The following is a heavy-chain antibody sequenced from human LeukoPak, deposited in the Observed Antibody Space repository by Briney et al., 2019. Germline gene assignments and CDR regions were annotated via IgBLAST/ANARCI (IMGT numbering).Heavy chain of an antibody. CDR2: IYYSGST. J-gene: IGHJ4*02. V-gene: IGHV4-39*07. CDR1: GVSISSSSYY. Sequence: KPSETLSLTCTVSGVSISSSSYYWGWIRQPPGKGLEWIGSIYYSGSTNYNPSLKSRVTISVDTSKNQFSLKLSSVTAADTAVYYCARATTKGSVFDYWGQGTLVTVSS. D-gene: IGHD1-26*01. CDR3: ARATTKGSVFDY.